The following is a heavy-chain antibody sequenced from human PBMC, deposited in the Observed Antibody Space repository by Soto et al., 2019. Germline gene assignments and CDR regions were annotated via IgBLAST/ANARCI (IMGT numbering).Heavy chain of an antibody. J-gene: IGHJ5*02. V-gene: IGHV3-21*01. CDR1: GFTFSSYS. D-gene: IGHD3-22*01. CDR2: ISSSSSYI. Sequence: EVQLVESGGGLVKPGGSLRLSCAASGFTFSSYSMNWVRQAPGKGLEWVSSISSSSSYIYYADSVKGRFTISRDNAKHALYLQMNSLRAEDTAVYYCASDPKYYYDSSGPGSWFDPWGQGTLVTVSA. CDR3: ASDPKYYYDSSGPGSWFDP.